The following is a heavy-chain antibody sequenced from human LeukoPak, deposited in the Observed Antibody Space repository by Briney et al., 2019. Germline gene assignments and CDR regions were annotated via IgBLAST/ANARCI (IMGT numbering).Heavy chain of an antibody. V-gene: IGHV1-18*01. D-gene: IGHD3-16*01. CDR1: GYTFNTFG. Sequence: ASVMVSCKTSGYTFNTFGINWVRQAPDQGLEWMGWISTYNERRDYSEKFQGRLTFTTDTATTTAYMELTALTATDTAVYYCARDPPWGTGFADAFDIWGQGTVVVISS. J-gene: IGHJ3*02. CDR2: ISTYNERR. CDR3: ARDPPWGTGFADAFDI.